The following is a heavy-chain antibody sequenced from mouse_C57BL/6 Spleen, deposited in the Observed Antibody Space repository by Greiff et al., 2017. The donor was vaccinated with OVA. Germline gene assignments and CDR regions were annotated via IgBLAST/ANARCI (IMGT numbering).Heavy chain of an antibody. CDR3: ARHYDYDDGLPWFAY. Sequence: QVQLQQSGAELVRPGASVKLSCKASGYTFTDYYINWVKQRPGQGLEWIARIYPGSGNTYYNEKFKGKATLTADKSSSTAYMQLSSLTSEDSAVYFCARHYDYDDGLPWFAYWGQGTLVTVSA. D-gene: IGHD2-4*01. V-gene: IGHV1-76*01. CDR1: GYTFTDYY. CDR2: IYPGSGNT. J-gene: IGHJ3*01.